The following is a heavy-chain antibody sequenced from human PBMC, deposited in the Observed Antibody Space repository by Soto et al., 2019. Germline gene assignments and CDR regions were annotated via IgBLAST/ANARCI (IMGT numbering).Heavy chain of an antibody. Sequence: GGSLRLSCAASGFTVSSYLMHWVRQAPGKGLVWVSRINSDGSSTSFADSVKGRFTISGDNAKNTLYLQMNSLRAEDTAVYYCARVNYGDYGGVYDYWGQGTLVTVSS. D-gene: IGHD4-17*01. V-gene: IGHV3-74*01. CDR2: INSDGSST. CDR1: GFTVSSYL. J-gene: IGHJ4*02. CDR3: ARVNYGDYGGVYDY.